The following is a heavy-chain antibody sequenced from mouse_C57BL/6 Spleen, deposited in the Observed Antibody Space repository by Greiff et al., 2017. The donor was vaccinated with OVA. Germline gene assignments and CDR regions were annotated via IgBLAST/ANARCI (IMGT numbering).Heavy chain of an antibody. Sequence: QVQLQQSGTELVKPGASVKISCKASGYAFSSSWMNWVKQRPGKGLEWIGRIYPGDGDTNYNGKFKGKATLTADKSSSTAYMQLSSLTSEDSAVYFCARCGDGYYYFDYWGQGTTLTVSS. CDR3: ARCGDGYYYFDY. J-gene: IGHJ2*01. CDR1: GYAFSSSW. D-gene: IGHD2-3*01. V-gene: IGHV1-82*01. CDR2: IYPGDGDT.